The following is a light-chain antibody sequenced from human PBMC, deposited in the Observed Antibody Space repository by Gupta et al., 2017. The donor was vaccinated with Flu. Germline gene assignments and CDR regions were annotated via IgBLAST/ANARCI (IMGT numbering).Light chain of an antibody. Sequence: QSGLTQPASVSGSPGQSTPTSCTGTRSDVGGYNHGSWYQQHPGKAPKLMIYGVSNRPSGVSNRFSGSKSGNTASLTISGLHSEDEADYFCSSYTSTTTPGVFGTGTKVTVL. CDR2: GVS. V-gene: IGLV2-14*01. CDR3: SSYTSTTTPGV. J-gene: IGLJ1*01. CDR1: RSDVGGYNH.